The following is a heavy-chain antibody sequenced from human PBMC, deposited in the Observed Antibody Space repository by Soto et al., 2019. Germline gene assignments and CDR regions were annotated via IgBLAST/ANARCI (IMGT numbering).Heavy chain of an antibody. D-gene: IGHD6-6*01. CDR3: ARDRPTSSIRARDYYYAMDV. J-gene: IGHJ6*02. Sequence: ASVKVSCKVSGYTLTELSMHWVRQAPGKGLEWMGGFDPEDGETIYAQKFQGRVTMTEDTSTDTAYMELRSLRSDDTAVYYCARDRPTSSIRARDYYYAMDVWGQGTTVTVSS. V-gene: IGHV1-24*01. CDR1: GYTLTELS. CDR2: FDPEDGET.